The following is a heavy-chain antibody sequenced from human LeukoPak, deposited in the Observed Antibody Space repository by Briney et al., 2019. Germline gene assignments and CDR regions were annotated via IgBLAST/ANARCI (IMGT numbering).Heavy chain of an antibody. V-gene: IGHV1-46*01. Sequence: ASVKVSCKASGYTFTSYYMHWVRQAPGQGLEWMGIINPSGGSTSYAQKFQGRVTMTRDTSTSTVYMELSSLRSEDTAVYYCASYSSVTMVRGVIPADYWGQGTLVTVSS. D-gene: IGHD3-10*01. CDR3: ASYSSVTMVRGVIPADY. CDR1: GYTFTSYY. J-gene: IGHJ4*02. CDR2: INPSGGST.